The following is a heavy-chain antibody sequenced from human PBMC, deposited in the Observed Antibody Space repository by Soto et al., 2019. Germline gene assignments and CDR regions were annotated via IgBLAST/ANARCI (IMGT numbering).Heavy chain of an antibody. V-gene: IGHV3-74*01. Sequence: EVRLVESGGDLVQPGGSLRLSCAASGFTFSSYWMHWVRQAPGKELVWVSRIKGDGSSTNSADSLQGRFTISRDNAKSTLYLQINSLRAEDTAVYYCARGKTNVYALDVWGQGTAVTVS. CDR3: ARGKTNVYALDV. J-gene: IGHJ6*02. CDR1: GFTFSSYW. CDR2: IKGDGSST.